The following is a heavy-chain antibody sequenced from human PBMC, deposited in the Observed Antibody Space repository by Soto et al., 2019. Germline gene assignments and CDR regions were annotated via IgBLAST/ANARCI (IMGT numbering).Heavy chain of an antibody. CDR2: IYYSGST. Sequence: SETLSLTCTVSGGSISSYYWSWIRQPPGKGLEWIGYIYYSGSTNYNPSLKSRVTISVDTSKNQFSLKLSSVTAADTAIYYCARHMVRGLSDAFDMWGKGTMVTVS. D-gene: IGHD3-10*01. J-gene: IGHJ3*02. CDR1: GGSISSYY. V-gene: IGHV4-59*08. CDR3: ARHMVRGLSDAFDM.